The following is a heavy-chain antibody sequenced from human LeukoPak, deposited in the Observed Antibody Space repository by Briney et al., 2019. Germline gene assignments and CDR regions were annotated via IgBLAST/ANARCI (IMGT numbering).Heavy chain of an antibody. CDR1: GFTFSSYA. D-gene: IGHD3-22*01. Sequence: AGGSLRLSCAASGFTFSSYAMHWVRQAPGKGLEWVAVISYDGSNKYYADSVKVRFTISRDNSKNTLYLQMNSLRAEDTAVYYCASRYYGYPDYWGQGTLVTVSS. V-gene: IGHV3-30*04. CDR3: ASRYYGYPDY. CDR2: ISYDGSNK. J-gene: IGHJ4*02.